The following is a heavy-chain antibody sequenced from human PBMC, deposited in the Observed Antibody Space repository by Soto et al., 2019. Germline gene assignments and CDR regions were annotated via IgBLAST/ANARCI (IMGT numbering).Heavy chain of an antibody. D-gene: IGHD3-3*02. V-gene: IGHV4-39*01. Sequence: SETLSLTCTVAGHSISSSNSHWGWSRQPPGKGLEYIGSVYYGGAIFYSGNIYYNPSLKSRVTISVDTSKNQFSLRLSSVTAADTGVYYCVRYDRINMKPYSPEGFHIWGQGTMVTVSS. CDR3: VRYDRINMKPYSPEGFHI. CDR1: GHSISSSNSH. J-gene: IGHJ3*02. CDR2: VYYGGAIFYSGNI.